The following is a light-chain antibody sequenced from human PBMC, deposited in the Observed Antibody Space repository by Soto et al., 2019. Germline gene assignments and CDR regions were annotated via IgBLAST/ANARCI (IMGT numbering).Light chain of an antibody. V-gene: IGKV3-15*01. CDR3: HQYNTWPPIT. CDR2: GAS. Sequence: EIVMTQSPATLSVSPGERATLSCRASQSVSINLAWYQQKPGQAPRLLIFGASSRATGIPARFGGSGSGTEFTLTISSLQSEDFAVYYCHQYNTWPPITFGQGTRLEIK. CDR1: QSVSIN. J-gene: IGKJ5*01.